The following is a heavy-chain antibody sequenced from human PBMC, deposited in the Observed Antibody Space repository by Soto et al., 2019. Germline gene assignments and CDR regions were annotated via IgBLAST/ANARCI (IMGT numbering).Heavy chain of an antibody. CDR2: IFHSGST. D-gene: IGHD6-19*01. J-gene: IGHJ5*02. V-gene: IGHV4-31*03. CDR3: ARGGWSDNWFVP. CDR1: GGSITSGGYY. Sequence: QVQLQESGPGLVRPSETLSLTCIVSGGSITSGGYYWGWIHQHPGKGLEWIGHIFHSGSTSYNPSLKSRVSMSADTSKNQFSMELSSVTAADTAVYYCARGGWSDNWFVPWGQGTLVTVSS.